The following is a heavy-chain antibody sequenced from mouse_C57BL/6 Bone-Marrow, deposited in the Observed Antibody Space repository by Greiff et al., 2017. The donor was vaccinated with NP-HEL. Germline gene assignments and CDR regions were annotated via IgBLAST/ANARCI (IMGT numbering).Heavy chain of an antibody. CDR1: GFSLSTFGMG. D-gene: IGHD1-1*01. J-gene: IGHJ2*01. CDR3: ARIARGSSPYYFDY. V-gene: IGHV8-8*01. CDR2: IWWDDDK. Sequence: QVTLKESGPGILQPSQTLSLTCSFSGFSLSTFGMGVGWIRQPSGKGLEWLAHIWWDDDKYYNPALKSRLTISKDTSQNQVFLKIANVDTADTATYYCARIARGSSPYYFDYWGQGTTLTVSS.